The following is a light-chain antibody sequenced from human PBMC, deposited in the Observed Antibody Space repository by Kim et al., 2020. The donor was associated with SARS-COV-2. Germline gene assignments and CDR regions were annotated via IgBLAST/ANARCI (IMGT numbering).Light chain of an antibody. V-gene: IGKV3-20*01. J-gene: IGKJ5*01. CDR3: KHFGSSPPIT. CDR2: GTS. Sequence: ENVLTQSPGTLSLSPGERAILSCRASQSLTNTYVAWYQHKPGQAPRLLIFGTSTRATGIPDRFSGSGSGTDFTLTISRLEPDDFAVYYCKHFGSSPPITFGQGTRLEIK. CDR1: QSLTNTY.